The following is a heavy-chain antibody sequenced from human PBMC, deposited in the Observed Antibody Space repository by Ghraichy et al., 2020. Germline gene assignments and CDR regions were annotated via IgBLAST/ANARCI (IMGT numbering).Heavy chain of an antibody. V-gene: IGHV3-9*01. D-gene: IGHD6-13*01. CDR1: GFTFDDYA. CDR3: AKAGALYSSSWTGEYYFDY. CDR2: ISWNSGSI. J-gene: IGHJ4*02. Sequence: GGSLRLSCAASGFTFDDYAMHWVRQAPGKGLEWVSGISWNSGSIGYADSVKGRFTISRDNAKNSLYLQMNSLRAEDTALYYCAKAGALYSSSWTGEYYFDYWGQGTLVTVSS.